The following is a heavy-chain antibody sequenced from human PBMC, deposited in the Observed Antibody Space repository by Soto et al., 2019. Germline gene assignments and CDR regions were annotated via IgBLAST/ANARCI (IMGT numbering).Heavy chain of an antibody. CDR1: GFSLSSSGVD. J-gene: IGHJ4*02. V-gene: IGHV2-5*02. CDR3: APLGECSGRYPSDY. CDR2: IYSDDDK. D-gene: IGHD1-26*01. Sequence: QITLKESGPPLVKPTQTLTLTCTFSGFSLSSSGVDVGWIRQPPGKALEWLAIIYSDDDKRYSPSLGSRLTITKDTAKDQVVLTMSNMDPLDTATYYCAPLGECSGRYPSDYWGQGPLVTVSS.